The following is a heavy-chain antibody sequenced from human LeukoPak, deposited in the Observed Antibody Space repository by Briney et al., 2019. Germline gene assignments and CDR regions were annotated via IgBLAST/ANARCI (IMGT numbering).Heavy chain of an antibody. CDR1: GGTFSSYA. CDR2: IIPILGIA. J-gene: IGHJ4*02. D-gene: IGHD1-26*01. V-gene: IGHV1-69*04. Sequence: SVKVSCKASGGTFSSYAISWVRQAPGQGLEWMGRIIPILGIANYAQKFQGRVTITADKSTSTAYMELSSLRSEDTAVYYCACSGSYSTVDYWGQGTLVTVSS. CDR3: ACSGSYSTVDY.